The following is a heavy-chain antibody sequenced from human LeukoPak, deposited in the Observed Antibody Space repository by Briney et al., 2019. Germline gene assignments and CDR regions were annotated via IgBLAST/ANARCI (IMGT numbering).Heavy chain of an antibody. V-gene: IGHV3-7*01. CDR1: GFTLSTSW. CDR2: INRDGSQI. D-gene: IGHD3-10*01. CDR3: ARGGLTAGFDY. J-gene: IGHJ4*02. Sequence: HPGRSLRLSCAASGFTLSTSWMTWVRQAPGKGLEWVTNINRDGSQIDYMDSVKGRFTISRDSANNALYLQMNSLRAEDTAVYYCARGGLTAGFDYWGQGTLVTVSS.